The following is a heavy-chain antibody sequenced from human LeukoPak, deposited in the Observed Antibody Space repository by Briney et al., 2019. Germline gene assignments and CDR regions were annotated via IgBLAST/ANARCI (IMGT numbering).Heavy chain of an antibody. V-gene: IGHV3-23*01. CDR3: AKVSTLQSLRSGGSCYGLDP. J-gene: IGHJ5*02. Sequence: PGGSLRLSCAASGFTFSSYAMSWVRQAPGKGLEWVSAISGSGGSTYYADSVKGRFTISRDNSKNTLYLQMNSLRAEDTAVYYCAKVSTLQSLRSGGSCYGLDPWGQGTLVTVSS. D-gene: IGHD2-15*01. CDR1: GFTFSSYA. CDR2: ISGSGGST.